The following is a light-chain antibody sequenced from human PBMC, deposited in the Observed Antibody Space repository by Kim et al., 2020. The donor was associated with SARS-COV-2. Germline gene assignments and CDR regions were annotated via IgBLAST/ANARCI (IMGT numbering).Light chain of an antibody. CDR3: QQRSNWPPGYT. CDR2: DAS. J-gene: IGKJ2*01. V-gene: IGKV3-11*01. Sequence: SPGESATPSCRASQSVSSYIAWYQQKPGQAPRLLFYDASNRATGIPARFSGSGSGTDFTLTISSLEPEDFAVYYCQQRSNWPPGYTFGQGTKLEIK. CDR1: QSVSSY.